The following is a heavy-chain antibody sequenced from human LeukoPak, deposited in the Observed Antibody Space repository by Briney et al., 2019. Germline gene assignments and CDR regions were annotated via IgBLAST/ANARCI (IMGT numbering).Heavy chain of an antibody. J-gene: IGHJ5*02. D-gene: IGHD4-17*01. CDR1: GFPFSSHW. CDR3: ARTYGDYVPGGFDP. Sequence: PGGSLRLSCAASGFPFSSHWLSWFRQSPGRGLEWVSSISSSSSYIYYTDSVKGRFTISRDNAKNSLYLQMNSLRAEDTAVYYCARTYGDYVPGGFDPWGQGTLVTVSS. CDR2: ISSSSSYI. V-gene: IGHV3-21*01.